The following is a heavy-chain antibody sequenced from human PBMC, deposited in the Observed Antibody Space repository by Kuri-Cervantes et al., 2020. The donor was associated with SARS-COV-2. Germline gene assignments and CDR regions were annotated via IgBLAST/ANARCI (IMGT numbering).Heavy chain of an antibody. J-gene: IGHJ4*02. CDR3: SGRVDFSSVDY. V-gene: IGHV4-59*01. CDR1: GDSITNYY. Sequence: SETLSLTCTVSGDSITNYYLTWIRQPPGKGLEWIGYVSYNGATAYNPSLKSRVTMSLGTSKNQFSLRLSSVTAADTAVYYCSGRVDFSSVDYWGQGTLVTVSS. D-gene: IGHD3/OR15-3a*01. CDR2: VSYNGAT.